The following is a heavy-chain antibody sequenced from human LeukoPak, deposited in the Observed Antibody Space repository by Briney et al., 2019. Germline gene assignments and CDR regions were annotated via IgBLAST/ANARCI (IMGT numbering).Heavy chain of an antibody. V-gene: IGHV3-33*01. CDR1: GFTFSSYG. D-gene: IGHD5-18*01. J-gene: IGHJ6*02. Sequence: PGGSLRLSCAASGFTFSSYGMHWVRQAPGKGLEWVAVIWYDGSNKYYADSVKGRFTISRDNSKNTLYLQMNSLRAEDTAVYYCAREDVDTAMVTGGGPRDYYYYGMDVWGQGTTVTVSS. CDR2: IWYDGSNK. CDR3: AREDVDTAMVTGGGPRDYYYYGMDV.